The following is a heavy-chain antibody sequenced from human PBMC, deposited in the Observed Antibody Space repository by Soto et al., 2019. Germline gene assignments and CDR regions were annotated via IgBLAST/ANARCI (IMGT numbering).Heavy chain of an antibody. J-gene: IGHJ4*02. Sequence: GASVKVSCKAPGYTFSNYGINWVRQAPGQGLEWMGWISGYNGNTNYAQKFQDRVTMTTDTSASTAYMELWSLRSDDTAMYYCARDHSSSWHDFDYWGQGTLVTVSS. CDR1: GYTFSNYG. CDR3: ARDHSSSWHDFDY. V-gene: IGHV1-18*01. CDR2: ISGYNGNT. D-gene: IGHD6-13*01.